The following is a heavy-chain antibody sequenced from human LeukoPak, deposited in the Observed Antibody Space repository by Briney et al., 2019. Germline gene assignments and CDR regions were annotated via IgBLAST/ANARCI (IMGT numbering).Heavy chain of an antibody. CDR2: IHSDGRFT. V-gene: IGHV3-74*01. J-gene: IGHJ4*02. CDR3: ARAQDTYNSLYFDY. Sequence: SGGSLRLSCAGSGFNFKNYWMHWVRQAPGKGLVWVSRIHSDGRFTTYADSVKGRFTISKDSARNTLYLQMNTLRVEDTAVYYCARAQDTYNSLYFDYWGQGALVTVPS. D-gene: IGHD5-24*01. CDR1: GFNFKNYW.